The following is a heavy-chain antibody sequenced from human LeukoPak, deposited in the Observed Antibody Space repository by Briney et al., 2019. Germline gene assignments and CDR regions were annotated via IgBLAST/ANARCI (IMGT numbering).Heavy chain of an antibody. CDR1: GFTFSSYA. V-gene: IGHV3-7*05. CDR3: ARVFD. CDR2: ISTDGSDK. J-gene: IGHJ4*02. Sequence: PGGSLRLSCAASGFTFSSYAMHWVRQAPGKGLEWVANISTDGSDKYYVDSVKGRFTISRDNVKSSLYLQMSSLRAEDTAVYYCARVFDWGQGTLVTVSS.